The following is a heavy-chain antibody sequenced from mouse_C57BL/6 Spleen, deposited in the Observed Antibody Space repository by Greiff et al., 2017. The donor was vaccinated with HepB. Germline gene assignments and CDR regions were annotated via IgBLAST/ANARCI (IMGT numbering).Heavy chain of an antibody. CDR1: GYTFTSYW. J-gene: IGHJ2*01. CDR3: ARIYYDYDEDFDY. V-gene: IGHV1-7*01. D-gene: IGHD2-4*01. Sequence: QVQLQQSGAELAKPGASVKLSCKASGYTFTSYWMHWVKQRPGQGLEWIGYINPSSGYTKYNQKFKDKATLTADKSSSTAYMQLSSLTYEDSAVYYCARIYYDYDEDFDYWGQGTTLTVSS. CDR2: INPSSGYT.